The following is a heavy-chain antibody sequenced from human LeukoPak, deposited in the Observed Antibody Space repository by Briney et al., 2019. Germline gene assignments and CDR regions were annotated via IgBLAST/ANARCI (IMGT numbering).Heavy chain of an antibody. D-gene: IGHD3-22*01. CDR1: GFTFSRYW. CDR3: ARTYYYDSGGYCA. V-gene: IGHV3-7*01. J-gene: IGHJ4*02. Sequence: GGSLRLSCAASGFTFSRYWMNWVRQAPGKGLEWVANVKQDGSERYYVDSVKGRFTISRDNAKNSLYLQMNSLRAEDTAVYYCARTYYYDSGGYCAWGPGTLVTVSS. CDR2: VKQDGSER.